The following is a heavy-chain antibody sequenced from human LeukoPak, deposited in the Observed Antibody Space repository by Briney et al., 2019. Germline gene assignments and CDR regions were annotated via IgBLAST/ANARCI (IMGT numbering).Heavy chain of an antibody. CDR2: INSGGSGT. CDR3: ARDPGLYSNGWEYYFDS. Sequence: GGSLRLSCAASGFPFSSYWMHWVRQAPGKGLVWVSRINSGGSGTSYADSVKGRFTISRDNAKNTLYLQMNSLRAEDTAVYYCARDPGLYSNGWEYYFDSWGQGTLVTVSS. CDR1: GFPFSSYW. D-gene: IGHD6-19*01. J-gene: IGHJ4*02. V-gene: IGHV3-74*01.